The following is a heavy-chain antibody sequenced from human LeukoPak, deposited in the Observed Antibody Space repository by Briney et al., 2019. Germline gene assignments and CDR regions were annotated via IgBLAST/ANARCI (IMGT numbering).Heavy chain of an antibody. CDR1: GFTFSSYW. D-gene: IGHD3-10*01. CDR3: TAGVPFEY. Sequence: TGGSLRLSCAASGFTFSSYWMSWVRQAPGKGLEWVANIKQDGSEKYYVDSVKGRFTISRDNAKNSLYLQMNSLKTEDTAVYHCTAGVPFEYWGQGTLVTVSS. J-gene: IGHJ4*02. CDR2: IKQDGSEK. V-gene: IGHV3-7*03.